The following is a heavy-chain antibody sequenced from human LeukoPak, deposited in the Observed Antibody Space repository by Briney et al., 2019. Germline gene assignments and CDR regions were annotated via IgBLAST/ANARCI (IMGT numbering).Heavy chain of an antibody. CDR2: ISGSGDST. V-gene: IGHV3-23*01. Sequence: GGSLRLSCAASGFTFSSYEMNWVRQAPEKGLEWVSAISGSGDSTYSTDSVKGRFTISRDNSKNTLYLQMNSLRAEDTAVYYCAKKVPANWGSYFDYWGQGTLVTVSS. CDR3: AKKVPANWGSYFDY. D-gene: IGHD7-27*01. CDR1: GFTFSSYE. J-gene: IGHJ4*02.